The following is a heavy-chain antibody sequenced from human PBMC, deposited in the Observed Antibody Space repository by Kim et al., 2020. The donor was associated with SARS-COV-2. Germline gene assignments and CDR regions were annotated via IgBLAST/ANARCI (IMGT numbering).Heavy chain of an antibody. CDR3: ARGALPGTPGAFDI. J-gene: IGHJ3*02. D-gene: IGHD1-26*01. CDR2: IYPRDSDA. Sequence: GESLKISCQASGYTFNIYWIGWVRQVPGKGLQWMGIIYPRDSDARYSPSFQGQVTISVDTSITTAYLQWNSLKASYSVMFYCARGALPGTPGAFDILGQGTMITVSS. CDR1: GYTFNIYW. V-gene: IGHV5-51*01.